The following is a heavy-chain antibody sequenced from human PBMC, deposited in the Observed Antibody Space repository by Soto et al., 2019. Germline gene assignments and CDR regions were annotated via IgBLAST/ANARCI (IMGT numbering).Heavy chain of an antibody. V-gene: IGHV4-30-4*01. CDR3: ARAGSTYYYDSSGYVDY. J-gene: IGHJ4*02. D-gene: IGHD3-22*01. CDR1: GGSISSGDYY. Sequence: QVQLQESGPGLVKPSQTLSLTCTVSGGSISSGDYYWSWIRQPPGKGLEWIGYIYYSGSTYYNPXLKSRVTISVXXSXNXXSLKLSSVTAADTAVYYCARAGSTYYYDSSGYVDYWGQGTLVTVSS. CDR2: IYYSGST.